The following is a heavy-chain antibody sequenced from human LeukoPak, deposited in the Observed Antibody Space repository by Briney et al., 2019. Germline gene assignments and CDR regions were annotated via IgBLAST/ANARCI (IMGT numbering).Heavy chain of an antibody. J-gene: IGHJ4*02. Sequence: GGSLRLSCAASGFTFSSYEMNWVRQAPGKGLEWVSYISSSGSTIYYADSVKGRFTISRDNAKNSLYLQMNSLRAEDTAVHYCASGYMTYYYDSSGYAAGIYWGQGTLVTVSS. CDR1: GFTFSSYE. CDR3: ASGYMTYYYDSSGYAAGIY. V-gene: IGHV3-48*03. CDR2: ISSSGSTI. D-gene: IGHD3-22*01.